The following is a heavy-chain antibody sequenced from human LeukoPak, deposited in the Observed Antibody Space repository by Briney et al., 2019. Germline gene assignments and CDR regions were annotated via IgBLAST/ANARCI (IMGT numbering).Heavy chain of an antibody. CDR1: GFTFSSYA. CDR2: IWYDGSNK. V-gene: IGHV3-33*01. Sequence: GGSLRLSCAASGFTFSSYAMYWVHQAPGKGLEWVTNIWYDGSNKYYADSVKGRFTISRDNSKNTLYLQMNSLRAEDTAVYYCARGLFNYDNSGLNYWGQGTRVTVSS. J-gene: IGHJ4*02. D-gene: IGHD3-22*01. CDR3: ARGLFNYDNSGLNY.